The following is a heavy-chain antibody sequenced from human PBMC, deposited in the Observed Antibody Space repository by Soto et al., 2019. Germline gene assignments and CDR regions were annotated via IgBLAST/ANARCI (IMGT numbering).Heavy chain of an antibody. D-gene: IGHD1-26*01. Sequence: ASVKVSFKASGYIFGFYGMAWVRQAPGQGLEWMGWISAYNGNTKLAQKFQGRVTLSTDTSTTTAYMELRSLRSEDTAVYYCAITNIPRAHTPIDFCGPGPFVPVSS. J-gene: IGHJ4*02. CDR1: GYIFGFYG. CDR2: ISAYNGNT. CDR3: AITNIPRAHTPIDF. V-gene: IGHV1-18*04.